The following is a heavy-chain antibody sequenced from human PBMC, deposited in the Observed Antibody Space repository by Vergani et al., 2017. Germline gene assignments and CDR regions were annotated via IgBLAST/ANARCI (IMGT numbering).Heavy chain of an antibody. CDR3: AKLVTPYYYFDY. V-gene: IGHV3-21*04. CDR2: ISSSSSYI. D-gene: IGHD2-21*02. Sequence: EVQLVESGGGLVKPGGSLRLSCAASGFTFSSYSMNWVRQAPGKGLEWVSSISSSSSYIYYADSVKGRFTISRDNAKNTLYLQMNSLRAEDTAVYYCAKLVTPYYYFDYWGQGTLVTVSS. CDR1: GFTFSSYS. J-gene: IGHJ4*02.